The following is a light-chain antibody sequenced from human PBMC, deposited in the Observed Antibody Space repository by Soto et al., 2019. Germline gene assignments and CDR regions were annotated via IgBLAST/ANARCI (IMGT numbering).Light chain of an antibody. V-gene: IGKV1-39*01. CDR2: AAS. CDR1: QSISSY. Sequence: DIQMTQSPSSLSASVGDRVTITCRASQSISSYLNWYQQKPGKAPKLLIYAASSLQSGVPSRFRGGCSGKYFPPTTNTWHPEVLATNYSKKLPRTPLPFGGGNKVGIK. J-gene: IGKJ4*01. CDR3: KKLPRTPLP.